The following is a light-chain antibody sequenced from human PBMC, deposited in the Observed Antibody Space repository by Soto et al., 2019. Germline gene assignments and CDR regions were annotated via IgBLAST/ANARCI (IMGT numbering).Light chain of an antibody. J-gene: IGKJ1*01. CDR2: DAS. CDR3: QQYGGSPRT. V-gene: IGKV3-20*01. CDR1: RSVSSSS. Sequence: EIVLTQSPGTLSLSPGERATLSCRASRSVSSSSLAWYQQRRGQAPRLLIHDASSRATGIPDRFSGSGSGTDFTLTISRLEPEDFAVYYCQQYGGSPRTFGQGTKVDI.